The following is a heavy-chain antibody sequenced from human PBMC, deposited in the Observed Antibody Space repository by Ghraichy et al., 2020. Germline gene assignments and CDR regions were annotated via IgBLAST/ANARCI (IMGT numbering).Heavy chain of an antibody. CDR3: ARDMFYASTAPGYGAFPI. CDR1: GYTFTNYG. CDR2: ISAYNAKT. J-gene: IGHJ3*02. V-gene: IGHV1-18*01. Sequence: ASVKVSCKASGYTFTNYGVNWVRQAPGQGLEWMGWISAYNAKTKFAQKFQGSVTMTTDTSTRTAYMDLRSLRSDDTAVYYCARDMFYASTAPGYGAFPIWGQGTMVTVSS. D-gene: IGHD3-22*01.